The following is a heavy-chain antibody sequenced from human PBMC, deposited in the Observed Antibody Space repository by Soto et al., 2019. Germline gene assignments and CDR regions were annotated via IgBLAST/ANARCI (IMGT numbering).Heavy chain of an antibody. D-gene: IGHD4-17*01. V-gene: IGHV4-39*01. CDR1: GGSISSSSYY. J-gene: IGHJ4*02. CDR3: AIHFYYGDYRGY. Sequence: QLQLQESGPGLVKPSKTLSLTCTVSGGSISSSSYYWGWIRQPPGKGLEWIGSIYYSGSTYYNPSRQRRVTLSVDTSRNQVSLRLSSVSAADTAVYSCAIHFYYGDYRGYWGQGTLVTVSS. CDR2: IYYSGST.